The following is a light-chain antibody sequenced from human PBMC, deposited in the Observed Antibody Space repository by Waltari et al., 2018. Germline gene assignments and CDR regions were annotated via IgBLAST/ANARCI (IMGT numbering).Light chain of an antibody. J-gene: IGLJ3*02. Sequence: SSELTQDPAVSVPLGQTVRFTCQGDSLRTTYASWYQLKLGQAPVLVIYGKDKRPSGIPDRISGYSFGTTSSLTITGAQAEDEADYYCGSRNGRASQVVFAGGTKVTVL. V-gene: IGLV3-19*01. CDR1: SLRTTY. CDR3: GSRNGRASQVV. CDR2: GKD.